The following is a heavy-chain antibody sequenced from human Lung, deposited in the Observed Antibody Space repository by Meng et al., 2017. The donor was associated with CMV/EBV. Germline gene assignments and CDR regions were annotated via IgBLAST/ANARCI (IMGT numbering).Heavy chain of an antibody. CDR1: GGFISSYH. CDR2: VYYCGGN. V-gene: IGHV4-59*03. Sequence: ESLKIPFTVAGGFISSYHWSWLRQRPGKGLEWSGHVYYCGGNNCNPSRTSRVTTSLDKSKRQFSLNLTSVTAAETGVYYCATLATLNTHRFDNWGQGVLVPSPQ. J-gene: IGHJ4*02. D-gene: IGHD1-1*01. CDR3: ATLATLNTHRFDN.